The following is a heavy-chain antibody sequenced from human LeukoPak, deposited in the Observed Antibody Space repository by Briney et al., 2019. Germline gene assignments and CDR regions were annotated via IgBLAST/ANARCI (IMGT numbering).Heavy chain of an antibody. D-gene: IGHD4-17*01. CDR3: VGADYAGYYFDY. J-gene: IGHJ4*02. Sequence: PSETLSLTCAVYGGSFSGYYWSWIRQPPGKGLEWIGEINHSGSTNYNPSLKSRVTISVDTSKNQFSLKLSSVTAADTAVYYCVGADYAGYYFDYWGQGTLVTVSS. CDR2: INHSGST. CDR1: GGSFSGYY. V-gene: IGHV4-34*01.